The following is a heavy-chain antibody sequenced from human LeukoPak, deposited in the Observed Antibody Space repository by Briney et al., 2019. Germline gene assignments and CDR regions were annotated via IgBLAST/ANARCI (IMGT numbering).Heavy chain of an antibody. V-gene: IGHV1-18*01. J-gene: IGHJ4*02. CDR2: ISAYNGNT. CDR3: VQYYYDSSGYYWDY. CDR1: GYTFTSYG. D-gene: IGHD3-22*01. Sequence: ASVKVSCKASGYTFTSYGISWVRQAPGQGLEWMGWISAYNGNTNYAQKLQGRVTMTTDTSTGTAYMELRSLRSDDTAVYYCVQYYYDSSGYYWDYWGQGTLVTVSS.